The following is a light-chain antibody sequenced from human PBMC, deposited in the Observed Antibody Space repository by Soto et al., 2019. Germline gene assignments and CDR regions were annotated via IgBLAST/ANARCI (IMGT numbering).Light chain of an antibody. J-gene: IGKJ1*01. CDR3: QQYGSSPWT. CDR1: QSVSSRS. Sequence: EIVLTQSPGTLSLSPGERATLSCRASQSVSSRSLGWYQQKPGQAPRLLIYVASRRATGIPDRFSGSGSGTDFTLTISRLEPEDFAVYYCQQYGSSPWTFGQGTKVDIK. V-gene: IGKV3-20*01. CDR2: VAS.